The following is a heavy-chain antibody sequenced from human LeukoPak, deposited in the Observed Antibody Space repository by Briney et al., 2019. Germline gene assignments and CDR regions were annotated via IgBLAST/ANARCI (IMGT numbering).Heavy chain of an antibody. CDR2: IYYTGST. CDR3: ARADTYYYDSSGYYHAFDY. D-gene: IGHD3-22*01. V-gene: IGHV4-39*07. J-gene: IGHJ4*02. CDR1: GGSISSSIYY. Sequence: SETLSLTCSVSGGSISSSIYYWGWIRQPPGKGLEWIGSIYYTGSTNYNPSLKSRVTISVDTSKNQFSLNLSSVTAADTAVYYCARADTYYYDSSGYYHAFDYWGQGTLVTVSS.